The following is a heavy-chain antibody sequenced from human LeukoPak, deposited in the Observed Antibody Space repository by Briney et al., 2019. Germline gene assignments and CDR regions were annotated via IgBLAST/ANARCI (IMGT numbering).Heavy chain of an antibody. CDR1: GGTFSSYA. Sequence: SVKVSCKASGGTFSSYAISWVRQAPGQGLEWMGGIIPIFGTANYAQNFQDRVTITADESTSTAYMELSSLRSEDTAVYYCASVTTVTTKGHGAFDIWGQGTMVTVSS. CDR2: IIPIFGTA. J-gene: IGHJ3*02. CDR3: ASVTTVTTKGHGAFDI. V-gene: IGHV1-69*13. D-gene: IGHD4-17*01.